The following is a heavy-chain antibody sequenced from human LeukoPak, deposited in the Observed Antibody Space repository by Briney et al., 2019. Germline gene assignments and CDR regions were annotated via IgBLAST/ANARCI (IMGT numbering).Heavy chain of an antibody. CDR2: IYHSGST. Sequence: SETLSPTCAVSGGSISSGGYSWSWIRQPPGKGLEWIGYIYHSGSTYYNPSPKSRVTISVDRSKNQFSLKLSSVTAADTAVYYCARSTRLTPFDYWGQGTLVTVSS. V-gene: IGHV4-30-2*01. D-gene: IGHD1-14*01. J-gene: IGHJ4*02. CDR3: ARSTRLTPFDY. CDR1: GGSISSGGYS.